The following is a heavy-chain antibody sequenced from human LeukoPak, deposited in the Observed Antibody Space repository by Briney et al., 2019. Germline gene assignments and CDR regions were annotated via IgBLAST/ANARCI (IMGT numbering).Heavy chain of an antibody. J-gene: IGHJ3*02. Sequence: GGSLRLSCAASGSTFRSYAMSWVRQAPGKGLEWVSGISASGGSTFYADSVKGRFTISRDTSRNTLYLQMNSLRVEDTAVYYGAKDSKGTTWLDAFDICGQGTKVTDSS. V-gene: IGHV3-23*01. CDR3: AKDSKGTTWLDAFDI. CDR2: ISASGGST. D-gene: IGHD1-26*01. CDR1: GSTFRSYA.